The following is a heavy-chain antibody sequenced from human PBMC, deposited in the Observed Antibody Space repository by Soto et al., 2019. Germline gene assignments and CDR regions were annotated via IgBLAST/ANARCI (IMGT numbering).Heavy chain of an antibody. CDR3: ARVCSWVIFDFDI. V-gene: IGHV1-46*01. CDR1: GYTITSYY. CDR2: INPSGGST. J-gene: IGHJ3*02. D-gene: IGHD2-15*01. Sequence: ASVKVCCKASGYTITSYYMHWLRQAPGQGLEWMGIINPSGGSTSYAQKFQGRVTMTRDTSTSTVYMELSSLRPEDTAVYYCARVCSWVIFDFDIWGQGTVVTVS.